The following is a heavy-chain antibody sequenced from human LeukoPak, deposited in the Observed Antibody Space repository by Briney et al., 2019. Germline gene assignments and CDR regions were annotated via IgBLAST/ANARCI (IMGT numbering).Heavy chain of an antibody. D-gene: IGHD3-22*01. CDR2: ISGSGGST. J-gene: IGHJ4*02. CDR1: GFTFSSYA. CDR3: AKGDTMIVVVITLDY. V-gene: IGHV3-23*01. Sequence: PGGSLRLSCAASGFTFSSYAMSWVRQAPGKGLEWVSAISGSGGSTYYADSVKGRFTISRDNSKNTLYLQMNSLRAEDTAVYYCAKGDTMIVVVITLDYWGQGTLVTVSS.